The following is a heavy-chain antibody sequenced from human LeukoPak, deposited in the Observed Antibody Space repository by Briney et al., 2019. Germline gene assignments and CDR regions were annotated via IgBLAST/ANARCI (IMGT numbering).Heavy chain of an antibody. CDR3: AKDRLGGSNYGHFDY. V-gene: IGHV3-23*01. D-gene: IGHD2-15*01. Sequence: GGSLRLSCAASGFTFSSFAMNWVRLAPGKGLEWVSAIIASGGATYYADSVKGRFTISRDNSENTLYLRMNSLRAEDTAIYYCAKDRLGGSNYGHFDYWGQGTLVTVSS. J-gene: IGHJ4*02. CDR2: IIASGGAT. CDR1: GFTFSSFA.